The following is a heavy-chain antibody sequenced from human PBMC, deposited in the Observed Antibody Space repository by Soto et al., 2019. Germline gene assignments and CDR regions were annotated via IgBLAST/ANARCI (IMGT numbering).Heavy chain of an antibody. D-gene: IGHD3-9*01. CDR3: ATLTKYDILTGFYPC. Sequence: GWSLRLSCAASGFIFSNYGMHWVRQAPGKGLEWVAVISYDGSNEYCADSVKGRFTISRDNSRNTLYLQMNCLRAEDTAVYYCATLTKYDILTGFYPCWGQGTLVTVSS. CDR2: ISYDGSNE. V-gene: IGHV3-30*03. CDR1: GFIFSNYG. J-gene: IGHJ4*02.